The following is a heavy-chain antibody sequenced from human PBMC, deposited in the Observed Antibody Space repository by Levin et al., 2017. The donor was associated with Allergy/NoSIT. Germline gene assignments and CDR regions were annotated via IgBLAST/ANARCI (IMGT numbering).Heavy chain of an antibody. J-gene: IGHJ2*01. Sequence: GESLKISCAASGFTFSSYSMNWVRQAPGKGLEWVSSISSSSSYIYYAESVKGRFTISRDNAKNSLYLQMNSLRAEDTAVYYCARPAYGDYGYFDLWGRGTLVTVSS. D-gene: IGHD4-17*01. V-gene: IGHV3-21*01. CDR2: ISSSSSYI. CDR3: ARPAYGDYGYFDL. CDR1: GFTFSSYS.